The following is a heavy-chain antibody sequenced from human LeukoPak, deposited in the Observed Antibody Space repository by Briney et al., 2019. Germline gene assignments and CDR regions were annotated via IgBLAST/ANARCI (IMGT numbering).Heavy chain of an antibody. V-gene: IGHV4-59*01. Sequence: PSETLSLTCTVPGGSISSYYWSWIRQPPGKGLEWIGYIYYSGSTNYNPSLKSRVTISVDTSKNQFSLKLSSVTAADTAVYYCARVERTWSDPWGQGTLVTVSS. CDR1: GGSISSYY. CDR2: IYYSGST. CDR3: ARVERTWSDP. D-gene: IGHD1-1*01. J-gene: IGHJ5*02.